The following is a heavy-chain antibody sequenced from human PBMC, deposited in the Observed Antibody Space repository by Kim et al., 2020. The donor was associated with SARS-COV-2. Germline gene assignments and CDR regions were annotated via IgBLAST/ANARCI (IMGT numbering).Heavy chain of an antibody. J-gene: IGHJ3*02. CDR1: GGSISSYY. V-gene: IGHV4-59*13. Sequence: SETLSLTCTVSGGSISSYYWSWIRQPPGKGLEWIGYIYYSGSTNYNPSLKSRVTISVDTSKNQFSLKLSSVTAADTAVYYCARDQPVGATSAFDIWGQGTMVTVSS. CDR3: ARDQPVGATSAFDI. D-gene: IGHD1-26*01. CDR2: IYYSGST.